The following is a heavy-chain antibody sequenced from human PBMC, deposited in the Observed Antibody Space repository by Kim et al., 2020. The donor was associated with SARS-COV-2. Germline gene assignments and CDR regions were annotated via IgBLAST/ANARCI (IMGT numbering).Heavy chain of an antibody. CDR3: ARDRDIVATRTFDY. J-gene: IGHJ4*02. V-gene: IGHV1-69*04. D-gene: IGHD5-12*01. Sequence: AQKFKCRVTITADKSTSTDYMELSSLRSEDTAVYYCARDRDIVATRTFDYWGQGTLVTVSS.